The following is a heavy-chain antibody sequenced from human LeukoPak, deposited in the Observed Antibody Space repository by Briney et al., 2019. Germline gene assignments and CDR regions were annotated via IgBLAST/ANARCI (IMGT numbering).Heavy chain of an antibody. J-gene: IGHJ5*02. CDR3: AREIGYCSSTSCFNWFDP. D-gene: IGHD2-2*01. Sequence: PSETLSLTCAVYGGSFSGYYWSWIRQPPGKGLEWIGEINHSGSTNYNPSLKSRVTISVDTSKNQFSLKLSFVTAADTAVYYCAREIGYCSSTSCFNWFDPWGQGTLVTVSS. CDR1: GGSFSGYY. CDR2: INHSGST. V-gene: IGHV4-34*01.